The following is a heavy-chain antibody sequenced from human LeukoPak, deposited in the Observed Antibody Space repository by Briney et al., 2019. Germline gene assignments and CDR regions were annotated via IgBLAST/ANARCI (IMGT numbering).Heavy chain of an antibody. CDR3: ARDYYYDSSGYYPLGFY. D-gene: IGHD3-22*01. CDR1: SGSVSSSSYY. J-gene: IGHJ4*02. Sequence: SETLSLTCTVSSGSVSSSSYYWGWIRQPPGKGLEWIGSIYYSGSTYYNPSLKSRVTISVDTSKNQFSLKLSSVTAADTAVYYCARDYYYDSSGYYPLGFYWGQGTLVTVSS. V-gene: IGHV4-39*07. CDR2: IYYSGST.